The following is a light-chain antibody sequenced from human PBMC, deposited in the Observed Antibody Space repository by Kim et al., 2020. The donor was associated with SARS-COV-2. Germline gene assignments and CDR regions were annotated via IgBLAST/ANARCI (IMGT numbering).Light chain of an antibody. Sequence: VSPGEGATLSCRASQSISSNLAWYQQKPGQPPRLIIYGASTRATAIPVRFSGSGSGTEFTLTISGLQSEDFAVYYCQQYNNWPITFGQGTRLEIK. CDR3: QQYNNWPIT. CDR1: QSISSN. CDR2: GAS. V-gene: IGKV3D-15*01. J-gene: IGKJ5*01.